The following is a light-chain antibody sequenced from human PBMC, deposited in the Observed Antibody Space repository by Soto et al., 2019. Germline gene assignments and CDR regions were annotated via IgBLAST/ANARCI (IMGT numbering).Light chain of an antibody. CDR1: STNIGSNT. Sequence: QSVLTQPPSASGAPGQRVTISCSGSSTNIGSNTVNCYQQFPGTAPRVLMYSNNQLPSWVPDLFSGSKSGTSVFLAISGLHSDDDDDYYYASWYDSLDGPVFGGGTKVTVL. J-gene: IGLJ3*02. CDR2: SNN. V-gene: IGLV1-44*01. CDR3: ASWYDSLDGPV.